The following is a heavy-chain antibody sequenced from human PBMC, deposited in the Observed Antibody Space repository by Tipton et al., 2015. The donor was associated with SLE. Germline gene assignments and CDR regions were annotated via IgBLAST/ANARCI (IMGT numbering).Heavy chain of an antibody. J-gene: IGHJ4*02. V-gene: IGHV1-18*01. D-gene: IGHD2-2*01. CDR3: ARDRGLVVVPERPDY. Sequence: QLVQSGAEVKKPGSSVKVSCKASGGTFSSYAISWVRQAPGQGLEWMGWISAYNGNTNYAQKLQGRVTMTTDTSTSTAYMELRSLRSDDTAVYYCARDRGLVVVPERPDYWGQGTLVTVSS. CDR2: ISAYNGNT. CDR1: GGTFSSYA.